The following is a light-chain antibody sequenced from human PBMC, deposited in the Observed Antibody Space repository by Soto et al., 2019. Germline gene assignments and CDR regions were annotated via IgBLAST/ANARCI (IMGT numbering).Light chain of an antibody. V-gene: IGKV3-20*01. J-gene: IGKJ5*01. Sequence: EIVLTQSRGTLSLAGGESTTLSCTSSQSVNSDYLGWFQQKPGQAPRLLIYGASTRATGIPDRFSGSGSGTNFTLTISRLEPEDFAVYYCHHYGGSPITFGQGTRLEIK. CDR2: GAS. CDR1: QSVNSDY. CDR3: HHYGGSPIT.